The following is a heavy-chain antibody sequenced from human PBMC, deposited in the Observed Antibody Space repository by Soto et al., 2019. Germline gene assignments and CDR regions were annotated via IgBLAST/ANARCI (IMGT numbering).Heavy chain of an antibody. J-gene: IGHJ5*02. CDR1: GFTFDDYT. V-gene: IGHV3-43*01. Sequence: GSLRLSCAASGFTFDDYTMHWVRQAPGKGLEWVSLISWDGGSTYYADSVKGRFTISRDNSKNTLYLQMNSLRAEDTAVYYCAKSPRVYSYGYDFFVWFDPWGQGTLVTVSS. CDR2: ISWDGGST. CDR3: AKSPRVYSYGYDFFVWFDP. D-gene: IGHD5-18*01.